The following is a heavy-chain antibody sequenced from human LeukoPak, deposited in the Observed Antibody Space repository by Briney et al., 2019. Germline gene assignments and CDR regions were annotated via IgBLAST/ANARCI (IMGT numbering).Heavy chain of an antibody. CDR1: GGTFSSYA. CDR2: IIPIFGTA. V-gene: IGHV1-69*05. CDR3: ARDREQQLGKGYYYYMDV. J-gene: IGHJ6*03. D-gene: IGHD6-13*01. Sequence: SVKVSCKASGGTFSSYAISWVRQAPGQGLEWMGGIIPIFGTANYAQKFQGRVTITTDESTSTAYMELSSLRSEDTAVYYCARDREQQLGKGYYYYMDVWGKGTTVTVSS.